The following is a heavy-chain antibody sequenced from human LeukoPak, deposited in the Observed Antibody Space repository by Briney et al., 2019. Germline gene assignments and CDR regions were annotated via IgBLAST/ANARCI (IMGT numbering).Heavy chain of an antibody. V-gene: IGHV4-34*01. Sequence: PSETLSLTCAVYGGSFSGYYWSWIRQPPGKGLEWIGEINHSGSTNYNPSLKSRVTISVDTSKNQFSLKLSSVTAADTAVYYCARVRYYDFWSGYYVDYWGQGTLVTVSS. D-gene: IGHD3-3*01. CDR3: ARVRYYDFWSGYYVDY. J-gene: IGHJ4*02. CDR1: GGSFSGYY. CDR2: INHSGST.